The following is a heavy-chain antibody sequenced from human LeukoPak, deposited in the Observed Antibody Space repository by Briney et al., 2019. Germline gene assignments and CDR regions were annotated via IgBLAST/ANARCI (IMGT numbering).Heavy chain of an antibody. D-gene: IGHD3-16*02. CDR3: AKGGMITFGGVIVRTYASDI. V-gene: IGHV3-23*01. Sequence: GGSLRLSCAASGFTFSSYGMSWVRQAPGKGLEWVSAISGSGSTTYYADSVKGRFTISRDNSKNTLYLQMDSLRAEDTAVYYCAKGGMITFGGVIVRTYASDIWGQGTMVTVSS. CDR2: ISGSGSTT. CDR1: GFTFSSYG. J-gene: IGHJ3*02.